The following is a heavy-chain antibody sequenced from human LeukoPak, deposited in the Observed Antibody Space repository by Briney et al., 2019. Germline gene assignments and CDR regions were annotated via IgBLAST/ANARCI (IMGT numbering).Heavy chain of an antibody. D-gene: IGHD3-10*01. CDR2: INPNSGGT. V-gene: IGHV1-2*02. CDR1: GYTFTGYY. Sequence: ASVKVSCKASGYTFTGYYMHWVRQAPGQGLEWMGWINPNSGGTNYAQKFQGRVTMTRDTSISTAYMELSRLRSDDTAVYYCARLYGSGSSFDYWGQGTLVTVSS. CDR3: ARLYGSGSSFDY. J-gene: IGHJ4*02.